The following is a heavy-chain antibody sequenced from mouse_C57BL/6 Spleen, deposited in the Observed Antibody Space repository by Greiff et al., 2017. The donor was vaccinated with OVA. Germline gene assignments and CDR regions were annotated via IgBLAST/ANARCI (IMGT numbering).Heavy chain of an antibody. CDR2: INPYNGGT. CDR1: GYTFTDYY. V-gene: IGHV1-19*01. D-gene: IGHD1-1*01. J-gene: IGHJ2*01. CDR3: ASGGITTVVAIDY. Sequence: EVQLQQSGPVLVKPGASVKMSCKASGYTFTDYYMNWVKQSHGKSLEWIGVINPYNGGTSYNQKFKGRATLTVDKSSSTAYMELNSLTSEDSAVYYSASGGITTVVAIDYWGQGTTLTVSS.